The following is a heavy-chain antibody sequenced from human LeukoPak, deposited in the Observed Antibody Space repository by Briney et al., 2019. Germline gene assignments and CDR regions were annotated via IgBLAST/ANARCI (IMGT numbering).Heavy chain of an antibody. D-gene: IGHD2-15*01. J-gene: IGHJ4*02. CDR1: GFTFSPYW. CDR3: ARDRYCSDSSCPHFDY. V-gene: IGHV3-7*01. CDR2: IKQDESEK. Sequence: GGSLRLSCTAPGFTFSPYWMSWVRQAPGKGLQWVADIKQDESEKYYVDSVKGRFTISRDNAKNSMYLQMNSLRAEDTAVYYCARDRYCSDSSCPHFDYWGQGTLVTVSS.